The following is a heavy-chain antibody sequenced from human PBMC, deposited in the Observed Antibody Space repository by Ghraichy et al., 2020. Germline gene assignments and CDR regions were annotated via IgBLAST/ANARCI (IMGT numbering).Heavy chain of an antibody. CDR3: ARPGQGYAFDP. CDR1: GGSFSGYY. CDR2: INHSGST. V-gene: IGHV4-34*01. J-gene: IGHJ5*02. Sequence: GSLSLTCAVYGGSFSGYYWSWIRQPPGKGLEWIGEINHSGSTNYNPSLKSRVTISVDTSKNQFSLKLSSVTAADTAVYYCARPGQGYAFDPWGQGTLVTVSS. D-gene: IGHD1-1*01.